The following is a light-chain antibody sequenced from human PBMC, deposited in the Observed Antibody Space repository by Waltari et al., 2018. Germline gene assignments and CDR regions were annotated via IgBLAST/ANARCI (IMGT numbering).Light chain of an antibody. CDR3: QHTYSIPWT. J-gene: IGKJ1*01. CDR1: QYISSY. Sequence: DIQMTQSPSSLSAFVGDRVTITCRASQYISSYLNWYQHKSGKAPKLLIYVASSLQSGVPSRFSGSGSGTDFTLTISNLQPEDFATYFCQHTYSIPWTFGQGTKVEIE. CDR2: VAS. V-gene: IGKV1-39*01.